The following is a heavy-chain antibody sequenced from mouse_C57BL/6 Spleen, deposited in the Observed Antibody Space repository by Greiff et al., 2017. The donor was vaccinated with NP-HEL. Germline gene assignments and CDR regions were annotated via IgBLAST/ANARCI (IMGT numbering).Heavy chain of an antibody. CDR2: IDPANGNT. CDR3: VGGSTTTVVATGAY. CDR1: GFNIKNTY. V-gene: IGHV14-3*01. J-gene: IGHJ3*01. D-gene: IGHD1-1*01. Sequence: VHVKQSVAELVRPGASVKLSCTASGFNIKNTYMHWVKQRPEQGLEWIGRIDPANGNTKYASKFQGKATITADTSSNTAYLQLSSLTSEDTAIYYGVGGSTTTVVATGAYWGQGTLVTVSA.